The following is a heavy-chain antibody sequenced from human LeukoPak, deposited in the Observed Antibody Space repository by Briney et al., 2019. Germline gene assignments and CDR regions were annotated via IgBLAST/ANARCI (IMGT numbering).Heavy chain of an antibody. J-gene: IGHJ3*02. CDR2: IVVGSGNT. V-gene: IGHV1-58*01. D-gene: IGHD3-22*01. Sequence: GTSVKVSCKASGFTFTSSAVQWVRQARGQRLEWIGWIVVGSGNTNYAQKFQERVTITRDMSTSTAYMELSSLRSEDTAVYYCAADRGDYYDSSGIDAFDIWGQGTMVTVSS. CDR3: AADRGDYYDSSGIDAFDI. CDR1: GFTFTSSA.